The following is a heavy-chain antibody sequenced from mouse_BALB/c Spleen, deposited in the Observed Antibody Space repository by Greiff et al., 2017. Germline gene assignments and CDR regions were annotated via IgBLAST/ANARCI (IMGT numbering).Heavy chain of an antibody. V-gene: IGHV2-9-2*01. J-gene: IGHJ1*01. D-gene: IGHD1-1*01. Sequence: VQLKQSGPGLVAPSQSLSITCTVSGFSLTSYDISWIRQPPGKGLEWLGVIWTGGGTNYNSAFMSRLSISKDNSKSQVFLKMNSLQTDDTAIYYCVRDRNYYYGSSYWYFDVWGAGTTVTVSS. CDR1: GFSLTSYD. CDR3: VRDRNYYYGSSYWYFDV. CDR2: IWTGGGT.